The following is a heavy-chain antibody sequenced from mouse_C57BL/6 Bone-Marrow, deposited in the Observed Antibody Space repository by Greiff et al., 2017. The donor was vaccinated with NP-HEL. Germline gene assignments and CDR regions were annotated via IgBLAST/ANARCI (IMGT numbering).Heavy chain of an antibody. V-gene: IGHV6-3*01. D-gene: IGHD6-1*01. CDR2: IRLKSDNYAT. J-gene: IGHJ3*01. CDR1: GFTFSNYW. CDR3: SGASPWFAY. Sequence: EVHLVESGGGLVQPGGSMKLSCVASGFTFSNYWMNWVRQSPEKGLEWVAQIRLKSDNYATHYAESVKGRFTISRDDSKSSVYLQMNNLMAEDTGIYYCSGASPWFAYWGQGTLVTVSA.